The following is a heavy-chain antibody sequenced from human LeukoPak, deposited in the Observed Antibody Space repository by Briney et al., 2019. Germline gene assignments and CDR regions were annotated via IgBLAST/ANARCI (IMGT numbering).Heavy chain of an antibody. CDR3: ARAHARSLPYYYYYYMDV. D-gene: IGHD2-2*01. J-gene: IGHJ6*03. CDR2: IYHSGST. V-gene: IGHV4-34*01. CDR1: GGSFSGYY. Sequence: PSETLSLTCAVYGGSFSGYYWSWIRQPPGKGLEWIGEIYHSGSTNYNPSLKSRVTISVDKSKNQFSLKLSSVTAADTAVYYCARAHARSLPYYYYYYMDVWGKGTTVTVSS.